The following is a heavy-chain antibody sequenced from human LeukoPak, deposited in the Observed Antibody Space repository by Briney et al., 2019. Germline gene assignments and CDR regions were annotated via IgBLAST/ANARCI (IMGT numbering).Heavy chain of an antibody. CDR1: GYTFTGYY. CDR3: ARECYDFWSGYPTFDY. Sequence: ASVKVSCKASGYTFTGYYMHWVRQAPGQGLEWMGWINPNSGGTNYVQKFQGRVTMTRDTSISTAYMELSRLRSDDTAVYYCARECYDFWSGYPTFDYWGQGTLVTVSS. J-gene: IGHJ4*02. D-gene: IGHD3-3*01. V-gene: IGHV1-2*02. CDR2: INPNSGGT.